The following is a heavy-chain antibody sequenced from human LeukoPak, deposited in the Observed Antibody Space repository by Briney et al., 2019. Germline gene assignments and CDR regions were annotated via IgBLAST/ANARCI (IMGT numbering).Heavy chain of an antibody. D-gene: IGHD3-22*01. J-gene: IGHJ4*02. CDR1: GFTFTNFG. Sequence: TGGSLRLSCAASGFTFTNFGMSWVRQAPGKGLEWVSAVSGGGGSTFYADSVKGRFTISRDNSKNTVYLQMNSLRAEDMAIYYCAKEKNSGYYYHFDYWGQGTLVTVSS. CDR2: VSGGGGST. V-gene: IGHV3-23*01. CDR3: AKEKNSGYYYHFDY.